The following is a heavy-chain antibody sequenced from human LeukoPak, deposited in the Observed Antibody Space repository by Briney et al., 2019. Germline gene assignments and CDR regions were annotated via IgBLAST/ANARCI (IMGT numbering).Heavy chain of an antibody. CDR2: ISSSSSYI. CDR3: ARHYDFWSGYSSWYYYYGMDV. D-gene: IGHD3-3*01. Sequence: GGSLRLSWAASGFTFSGYSMNWVRQAPGKGLEWVSSISSSSSYIYYADSLKGRFTISGDNAKNSLYLQMNSLRAEDTAVYYCARHYDFWSGYSSWYYYYGMDVWGQGTTVTVSS. V-gene: IGHV3-21*01. CDR1: GFTFSGYS. J-gene: IGHJ6*02.